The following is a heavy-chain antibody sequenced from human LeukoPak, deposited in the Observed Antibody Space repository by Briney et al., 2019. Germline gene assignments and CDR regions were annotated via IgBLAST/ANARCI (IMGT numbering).Heavy chain of an antibody. CDR2: ISSSSSYI. CDR3: SRQFSSYFDY. CDR1: GLTFSSYS. J-gene: IGHJ4*02. V-gene: IGHV3-21*01. Sequence: GGSLRLSCAVSGLTFSSYSMNWVRQAPGKGLEWVSSISSSSSYIYYADSVKGRFTISRDNAKNSLYLQMNSLRAEDTAVYYCSRQFSSYFDYWGQGTLVTVSS.